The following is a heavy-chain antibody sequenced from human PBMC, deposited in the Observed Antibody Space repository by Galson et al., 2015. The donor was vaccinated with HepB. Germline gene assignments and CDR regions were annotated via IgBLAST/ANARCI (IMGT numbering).Heavy chain of an antibody. Sequence: SLRLSCAASGFTFDDYAMHWVRQAPGKGLEWVSGISWNSGSIGYVDSVKGRFTISRDNAENSLYLQMNSLRAEDTALYYCVKDESGSYFGAFDIWGQGTMVTVSS. CDR2: ISWNSGSI. V-gene: IGHV3-9*01. J-gene: IGHJ3*02. D-gene: IGHD1-26*01. CDR1: GFTFDDYA. CDR3: VKDESGSYFGAFDI.